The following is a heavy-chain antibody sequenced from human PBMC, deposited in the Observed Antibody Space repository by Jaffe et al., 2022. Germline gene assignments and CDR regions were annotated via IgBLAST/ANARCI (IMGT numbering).Heavy chain of an antibody. D-gene: IGHD3-3*01. CDR3: AHLDLYYDFWSGYFDY. CDR2: IYWNDDK. J-gene: IGHJ4*02. CDR1: GFSLSTSGVG. Sequence: QITLKESGPTLVKPTQTLTLTCTFSGFSLSTSGVGVGWIRQPPGKALEWLALIYWNDDKRYSPSLKSRLTITKDTSKNQVVLTMTNMDPVDTATYYCAHLDLYYDFWSGYFDYWGQGTLVTVSS. V-gene: IGHV2-5*01.